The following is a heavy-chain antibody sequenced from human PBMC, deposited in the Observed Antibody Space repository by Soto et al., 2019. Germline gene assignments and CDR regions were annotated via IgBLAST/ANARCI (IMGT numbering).Heavy chain of an antibody. Sequence: QVQLVQSGAEVKKPGSSVKVSCKASGGTFSSYTISWVRQAPGQGLEWMGRIIPILGIANYAQKFQGRVTITADKSTSTAYMELSSLRSEDTAVYYCARAADWNDVGYNWFDPWGQGTLVTVSS. V-gene: IGHV1-69*02. J-gene: IGHJ5*02. CDR1: GGTFSSYT. D-gene: IGHD1-1*01. CDR3: ARAADWNDVGYNWFDP. CDR2: IIPILGIA.